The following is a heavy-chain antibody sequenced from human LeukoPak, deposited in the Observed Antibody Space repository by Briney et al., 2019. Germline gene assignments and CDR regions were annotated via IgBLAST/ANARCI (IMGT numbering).Heavy chain of an antibody. V-gene: IGHV3-53*01. J-gene: IGHJ4*02. Sequence: GGSLRLSCAASGFSVSSNYMSWVRQAPGKGLEWVSVIYSGGTTYYADSVKGRFTISRDNSKNTLYLQMNSLRAEDTAVYYCAKPRGSQPLLYPEVFCVDYWGQGTLVTVSS. D-gene: IGHD2-2*02. CDR1: GFSVSSNY. CDR2: IYSGGTT. CDR3: AKPRGSQPLLYPEVFCVDY.